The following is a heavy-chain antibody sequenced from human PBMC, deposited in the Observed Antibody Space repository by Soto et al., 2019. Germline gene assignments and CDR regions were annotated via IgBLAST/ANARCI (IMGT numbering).Heavy chain of an antibody. D-gene: IGHD3-16*01. J-gene: IGHJ4*02. CDR1: GLALHDHA. V-gene: IGHV3-9*01. CDR2: FSLNTMRI. CDR3: TKDMVPGGADY. Sequence: EVQLVESGGGLAQPGTSLRLSCAVSGLALHDHAIHWVRQAPGKGLEWVGGFSLNTMRIDYADSVKGRFIISRDNANNSLYLHMNSLRTEDTALYYCTKDMVPGGADYWGQGTLVTVSS.